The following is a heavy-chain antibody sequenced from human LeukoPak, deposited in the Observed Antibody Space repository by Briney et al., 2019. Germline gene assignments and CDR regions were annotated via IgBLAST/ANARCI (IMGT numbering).Heavy chain of an antibody. CDR2: ISSAGTT. V-gene: IGHV3-66*01. CDR3: ARDLEAANTYYFDY. Sequence: QPGGSLRLSCAASGFTVSSSYMSWVRQAPGKGLEWVSIISSAGTTYYADSVKGRFTISRDNSKSTVYLQVNSLRDEDTAVYYCARDLEAANTYYFDYWGQGTMVTVSS. D-gene: IGHD6-13*01. J-gene: IGHJ4*02. CDR1: GFTVSSSY.